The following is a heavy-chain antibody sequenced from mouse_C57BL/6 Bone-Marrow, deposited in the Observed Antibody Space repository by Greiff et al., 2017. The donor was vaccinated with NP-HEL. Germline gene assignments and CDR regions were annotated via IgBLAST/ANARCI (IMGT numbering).Heavy chain of an antibody. V-gene: IGHV1-19*01. D-gene: IGHD4-1*01. CDR1: GYTFTDYY. Sequence: VQPQQSGPVLVKPGASVKMSCKASGYTFTDYYMNWVKQSHGKSLEWIGVINPYNGGTSYNQKFKGKATLTVDKSSSTAYMELNSLTSEDSAVYYCAKLGPFDYWGQGTTLTVSS. CDR2: INPYNGGT. CDR3: AKLGPFDY. J-gene: IGHJ2*01.